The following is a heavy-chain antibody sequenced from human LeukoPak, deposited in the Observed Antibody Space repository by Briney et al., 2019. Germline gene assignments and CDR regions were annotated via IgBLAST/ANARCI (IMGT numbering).Heavy chain of an antibody. CDR2: ISYDGSNK. J-gene: IGHJ4*02. CDR1: GFTFSSYA. Sequence: PGGSLRLSCAASGFTFSSYAMHWVRQAPGKGLEWVAVISYDGSNKYYADSVKGRFTISRDNSKNTLYLQMNSLRAEDTAVHYCARVRGVIIGYFDYWGQGTLVTVSS. CDR3: ARVRGVIIGYFDY. D-gene: IGHD3-10*01. V-gene: IGHV3-30*04.